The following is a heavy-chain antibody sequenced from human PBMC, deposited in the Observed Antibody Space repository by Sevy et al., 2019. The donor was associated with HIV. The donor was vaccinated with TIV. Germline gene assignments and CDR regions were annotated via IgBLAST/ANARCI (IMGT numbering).Heavy chain of an antibody. V-gene: IGHV3-30*04. J-gene: IGHJ5*02. D-gene: IGHD3-22*01. CDR1: GFTFSSYA. CDR2: ISYDGSNK. Sequence: GGSLRLSCAASGFTFSSYAMHWVRQAPGKGLEWVAVISYDGSNKYYADSVKGRFTISRDNSKNTLYLQMNSLRAEDTAVYYCARAPVLVGYYYWFDPWGQGTLVTVSS. CDR3: ARAPVLVGYYYWFDP.